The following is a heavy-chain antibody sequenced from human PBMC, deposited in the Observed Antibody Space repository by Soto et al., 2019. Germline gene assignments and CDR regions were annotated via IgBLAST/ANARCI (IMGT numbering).Heavy chain of an antibody. Sequence: ETLSLTCPVSGDCISTYSSYWERNRQPPGKGREWIGEINHSGSTNYNPSLKSRVTISVDTSKNQFSLKLTSVTAADTAVYYCARLIGNSWLDSWGQGTLVTVSS. J-gene: IGHJ5*01. CDR3: ARLIGNSWLDS. CDR2: INHSGST. D-gene: IGHD2-8*01. CDR1: GDCISTYSSY. V-gene: IGHV4-34*01.